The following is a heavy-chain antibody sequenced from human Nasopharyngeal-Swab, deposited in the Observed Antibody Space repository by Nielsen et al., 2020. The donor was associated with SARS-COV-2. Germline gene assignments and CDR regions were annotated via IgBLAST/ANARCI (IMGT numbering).Heavy chain of an antibody. J-gene: IGHJ6*02. V-gene: IGHV4-34*01. CDR1: GGSFNGFY. CDR3: ARAGRVGDAYTGLDV. D-gene: IGHD5-24*01. CDR2: INHNERT. Sequence: ESLRLSCSVSGGSFNGFYWNWIRQPPGKGLEWIGEINHNERTNYNPSLKSRVTMSVDTSTNQVSLKLNSLTATDTAVYYCARAGRVGDAYTGLDVWGQGTTVTVSS.